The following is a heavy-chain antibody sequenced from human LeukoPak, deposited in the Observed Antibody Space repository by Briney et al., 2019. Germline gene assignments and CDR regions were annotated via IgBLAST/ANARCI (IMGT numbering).Heavy chain of an antibody. J-gene: IGHJ3*02. CDR3: ARKLYSDNSHDAFDI. CDR1: GFTFSSYS. CDR2: ISSSSTNI. V-gene: IGHV3-21*01. D-gene: IGHD1-26*01. Sequence: GGSLRLSCAASGFTFSSYSMNWVRQAPGKGLEWVSCISSSSTNIYYADSVKGRFTISRDNAKNSLYLQMNSLRAEDTAVYYCARKLYSDNSHDAFDIWGQGTMVIVSS.